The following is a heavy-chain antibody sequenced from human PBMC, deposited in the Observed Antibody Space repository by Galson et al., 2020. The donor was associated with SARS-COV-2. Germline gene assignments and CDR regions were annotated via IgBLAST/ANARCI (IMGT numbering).Heavy chain of an antibody. Sequence: GESLKISCAASGFTFSNYAMTWVRQAPGKGLEWVSAISGSVGNTFYADSVKGRFTISRDNSKNTLFLQMDSLRAEDTAVYFCAKARNWSPTAFDYGGQGTLVTVSS. V-gene: IGHV3-23*01. D-gene: IGHD1-1*01. J-gene: IGHJ4*02. CDR3: AKARNWSPTAFDY. CDR1: GFTFSNYA. CDR2: ISGSVGNT.